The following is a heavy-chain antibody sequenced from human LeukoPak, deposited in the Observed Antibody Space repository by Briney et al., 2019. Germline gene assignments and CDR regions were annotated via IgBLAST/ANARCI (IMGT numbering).Heavy chain of an antibody. Sequence: ASETLSLTCTVSGGSISSYYWSWIRQPPGKGLEWIGYIYYSGSTNYNPSLKSRVTISVDTSKNQFSLKLSSVTAADTAVYYCARSWDWLSPLDYWGQGTLVTVSS. CDR3: ARSWDWLSPLDY. J-gene: IGHJ4*02. D-gene: IGHD3/OR15-3a*01. CDR1: GGSISSYY. CDR2: IYYSGST. V-gene: IGHV4-59*01.